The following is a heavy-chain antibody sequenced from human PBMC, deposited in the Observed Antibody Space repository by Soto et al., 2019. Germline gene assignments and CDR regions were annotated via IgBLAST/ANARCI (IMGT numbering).Heavy chain of an antibody. D-gene: IGHD4-17*01. V-gene: IGHV1-58*01. CDR2: IVVGSGNT. Sequence: SVKVSCKASGFTFTSSAVQWVRQARGQRLEWIGWIVVGSGNTNYAQKFQERVTITRDMSTSTAYMELSSLRSEDTAVYYCAAGATTVSHYGMDVWGQGTTVTVSS. CDR1: GFTFTSSA. J-gene: IGHJ6*02. CDR3: AAGATTVSHYGMDV.